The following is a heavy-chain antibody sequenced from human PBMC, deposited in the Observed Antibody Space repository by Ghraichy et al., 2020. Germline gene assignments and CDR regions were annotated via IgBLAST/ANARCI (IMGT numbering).Heavy chain of an antibody. D-gene: IGHD1-26*01. CDR3: AKGGSFSPAYYFDF. Sequence: GGSLRLSCAASGFTFSSYAMTWVRQAPGKGLEWVSGISGSGGSTYYAGSVKGRFTISRDNSKNTLYLQMNSLRAEDTAVYYCAKGGSFSPAYYFDFWGQGTLVTVSS. V-gene: IGHV3-23*01. J-gene: IGHJ4*02. CDR1: GFTFSSYA. CDR2: ISGSGGST.